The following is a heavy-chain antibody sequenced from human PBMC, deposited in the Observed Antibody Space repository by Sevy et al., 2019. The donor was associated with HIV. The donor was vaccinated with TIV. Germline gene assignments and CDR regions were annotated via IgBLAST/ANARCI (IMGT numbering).Heavy chain of an antibody. CDR3: AKDLIAVAGFYACDM. Sequence: GGSLRLSCAASGFNFNEYAMHWVRQAPGKGLEWVSGITWNSDSVVYADSVKGRFTISRDKAKNSLYLQMNSLRPEDTALYYCAKDLIAVAGFYACDMWGQGTMVTVSS. V-gene: IGHV3-9*01. J-gene: IGHJ3*02. CDR1: GFNFNEYA. CDR2: ITWNSDSV. D-gene: IGHD6-19*01.